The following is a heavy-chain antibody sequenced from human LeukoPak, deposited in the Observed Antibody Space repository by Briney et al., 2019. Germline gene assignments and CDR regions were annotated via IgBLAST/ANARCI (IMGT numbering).Heavy chain of an antibody. V-gene: IGHV4-59*10. Sequence: SETLSLTCAVYGGSFSGYYWSWIRQPPGKGLEWIGRIFASGSTNYNPSLKSRVTMSVDTSKNQFSLKLSSVTAADTAVYYCARGRDAFDIWGQGTMVTVSS. J-gene: IGHJ3*02. CDR2: IFASGST. CDR1: GGSFSGYY. CDR3: ARGRDAFDI.